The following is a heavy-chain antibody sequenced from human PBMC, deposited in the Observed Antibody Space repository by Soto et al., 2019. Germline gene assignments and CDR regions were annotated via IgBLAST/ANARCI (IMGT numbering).Heavy chain of an antibody. CDR3: ASLVVPAAPDDAFDI. CDR1: GFTFTSSA. CDR2: IVVGSGNT. Sequence: SVKVSCKASGFTFTSSAVQWVRQARGQRLEWIGWIVVGSGNTNYAQKYQERVTITRDMSTSTAYMELSSLRSEDTAVYYCASLVVPAAPDDAFDIWGQGTMVTVSS. V-gene: IGHV1-58*01. J-gene: IGHJ3*02. D-gene: IGHD2-2*01.